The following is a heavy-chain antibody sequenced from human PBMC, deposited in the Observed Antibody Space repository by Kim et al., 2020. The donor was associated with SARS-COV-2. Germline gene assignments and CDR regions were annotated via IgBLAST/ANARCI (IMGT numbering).Heavy chain of an antibody. CDR1: GFTFSSYW. Sequence: GGSLRLSCAASGFTFSSYWMHWVRQGPGKGLVWVSRINSDGSSTTYADFVKGRFTISRDNAKNTLYLQMNSLRAEDTAVYYCARTRYSSSSGGFDYWGQGTLVTVSS. V-gene: IGHV3-74*01. CDR2: INSDGSST. CDR3: ARTRYSSSSGGFDY. D-gene: IGHD6-6*01. J-gene: IGHJ4*02.